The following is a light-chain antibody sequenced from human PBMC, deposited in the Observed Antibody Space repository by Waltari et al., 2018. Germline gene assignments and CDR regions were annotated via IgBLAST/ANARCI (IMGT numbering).Light chain of an antibody. Sequence: EIVLTQSPGALSLSPGETATLSCRASQSLGRTIAWYQQKPGQAPRLLIYATSTRATGIPDRFSGSGSGTEFSLTIYRLEPEDFAAYYCQHYVRLPGTFGQGTKVEIK. CDR1: QSLGRT. J-gene: IGKJ1*01. V-gene: IGKV3-20*01. CDR3: QHYVRLPGT. CDR2: ATS.